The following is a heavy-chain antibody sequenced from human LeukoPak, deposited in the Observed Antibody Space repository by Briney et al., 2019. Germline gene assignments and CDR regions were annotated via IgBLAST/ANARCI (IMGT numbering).Heavy chain of an antibody. CDR1: GFTFSSYA. J-gene: IGHJ4*02. V-gene: IGHV3-30-3*01. CDR2: ISYDGSNK. Sequence: GGSLRLSCAASGFTFSSYAMHWVRQAPGKGLEWVAVISYDGSNKYYADSVKGRFTISRDNSKNTLYLQMNSLRAEDTAVYYCARAPVAGTFDYWGQGTLVTVSS. D-gene: IGHD6-19*01. CDR3: ARAPVAGTFDY.